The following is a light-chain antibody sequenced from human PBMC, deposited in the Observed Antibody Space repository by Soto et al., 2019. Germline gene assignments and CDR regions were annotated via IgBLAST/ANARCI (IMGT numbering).Light chain of an antibody. CDR1: SSDVGGYNY. CDR3: SSYATSTTVL. J-gene: IGLJ2*01. CDR2: DVS. Sequence: QSALTQPASVSGSPGHSITISCTGTSSDVGGYNYVSWYQQHPGRAPQLMIYDVSHRPSGVSNRFSGSRSGNTASLTISGLQAEDEADYYCSSYATSTTVLFGGGTKLTVL. V-gene: IGLV2-14*03.